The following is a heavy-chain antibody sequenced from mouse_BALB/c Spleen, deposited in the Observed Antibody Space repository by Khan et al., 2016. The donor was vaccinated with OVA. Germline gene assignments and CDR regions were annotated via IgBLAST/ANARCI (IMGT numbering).Heavy chain of an antibody. Sequence: EVELVESGGGLVKPGGSLKLSCAASGFTFSNYAMSWVRQTPEKRLEWVASISSGGNTYYPDSVKGRFTISRDNARNILYLQMSSLRSEDTAMYXCARDYWFTYWGQGTLVTVSA. CDR3: ARDYWFTY. CDR2: ISSGGNT. CDR1: GFTFSNYA. V-gene: IGHV5-6-5*01. J-gene: IGHJ3*01.